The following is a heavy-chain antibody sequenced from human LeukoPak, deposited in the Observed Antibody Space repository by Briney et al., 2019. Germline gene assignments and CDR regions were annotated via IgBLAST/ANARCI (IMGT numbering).Heavy chain of an antibody. Sequence: GASVNVSCKASVYTLTIYVISWVGQAPGQGLEWMGWISAYNGNTNYAQKLQGRVRMTTHTPTSTAHMELKRGRSYDTAVYYCARDQGGTVTTYYYYSYGMDVWGQGTTVTVSS. V-gene: IGHV1-18*01. CDR1: VYTLTIYV. CDR2: ISAYNGNT. CDR3: ARDQGGTVTTYYYYSYGMDV. J-gene: IGHJ6*02. D-gene: IGHD4-17*01.